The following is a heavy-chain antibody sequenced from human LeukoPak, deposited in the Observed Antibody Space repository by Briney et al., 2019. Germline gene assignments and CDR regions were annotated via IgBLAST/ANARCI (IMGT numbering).Heavy chain of an antibody. CDR2: ISYDGGNK. V-gene: IGHV3-30*04. J-gene: IGHJ4*02. Sequence: GGSLRLSCAASGFTFSSYAMHWVRQAPGKGLEWVAVISYDGGNKYYADSVKGRFTISRDNSKNTLYLQMNSLRAEDTAVYYCARDAGPFDYWGQGTLVTVSS. CDR3: ARDAGPFDY. CDR1: GFTFSSYA. D-gene: IGHD6-13*01.